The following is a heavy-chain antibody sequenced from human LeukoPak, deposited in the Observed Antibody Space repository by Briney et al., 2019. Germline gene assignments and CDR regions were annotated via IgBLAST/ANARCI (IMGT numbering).Heavy chain of an antibody. CDR3: ARLKGGYFGTLDY. CDR1: GGTFSSYA. CDR2: TIPIFGTA. D-gene: IGHD3-9*01. J-gene: IGHJ4*02. Sequence: SVKVSCKASGGTFSSYAISWVRQAPGQGLEWMGGTIPIFGTANYAQKFQGRVTITTDESTSTAYMELSSLRSEDTAVYYCARLKGGYFGTLDYWGQGTLVTVSS. V-gene: IGHV1-69*05.